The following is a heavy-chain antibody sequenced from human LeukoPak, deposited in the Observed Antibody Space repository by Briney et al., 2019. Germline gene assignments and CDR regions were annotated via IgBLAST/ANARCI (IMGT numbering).Heavy chain of an antibody. D-gene: IGHD3-22*01. CDR1: GFTFSRFG. CDR2: IWYDGSNK. Sequence: GRSLRLSCAASGFTFSRFGMHWVRQAPGKGLEWVAVIWYDGSNKYYADSVRGRFTISRDNSRNTLYLEMNSLRAEDTAVYYCARDYYYDSSGYWDYYFDYWGQGTLVSVSS. J-gene: IGHJ4*02. CDR3: ARDYYYDSSGYWDYYFDY. V-gene: IGHV3-33*01.